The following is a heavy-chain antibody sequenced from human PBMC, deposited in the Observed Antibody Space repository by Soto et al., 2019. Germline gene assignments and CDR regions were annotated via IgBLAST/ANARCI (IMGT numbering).Heavy chain of an antibody. CDR2: IIPIFGTA. V-gene: IGHV1-69*13. J-gene: IGHJ4*02. Sequence: ASVKVSCKASGGTFSSYAISWVRQAPGQGLEWMGGIIPIFGTANYAQKFQGRVTITADESTSTAYMELSSLRSEDTAVYYCGGYSSGWEDYWGQGTLVTVSS. D-gene: IGHD6-19*01. CDR3: GGYSSGWEDY. CDR1: GGTFSSYA.